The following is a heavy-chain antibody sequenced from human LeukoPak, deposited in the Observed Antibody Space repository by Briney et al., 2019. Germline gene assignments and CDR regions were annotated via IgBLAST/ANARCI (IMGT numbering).Heavy chain of an antibody. Sequence: GGSLTLSCAASGFPFSDYGMSWVRQAPGKGLEWVSGISVSGTSTYYADSVKGRFTISRDNSKNTLYLQMNSLRAEDTAVYYCTNRGVGSHYMDVWGKGTPFSVSS. D-gene: IGHD2-15*01. CDR1: GFPFSDYG. CDR3: TNRGVGSHYMDV. V-gene: IGHV3-23*01. CDR2: ISVSGTST. J-gene: IGHJ6*03.